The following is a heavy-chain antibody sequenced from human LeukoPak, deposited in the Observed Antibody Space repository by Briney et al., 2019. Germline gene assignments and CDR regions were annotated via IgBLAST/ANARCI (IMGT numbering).Heavy chain of an antibody. CDR3: ARYASETYYYYMDV. CDR1: GYTFTSYG. V-gene: IGHV1-18*01. J-gene: IGHJ6*03. D-gene: IGHD3-9*01. Sequence: ASVKVSCKASGYTFTSYGISWVRQAPGQGLAWMGWISAYNGNTNYAQKFQGRVNMTTDTSTSTAYMELRSLRSDDTAVYYCARYASETYYYYMDVWGKGTTVTVSS. CDR2: ISAYNGNT.